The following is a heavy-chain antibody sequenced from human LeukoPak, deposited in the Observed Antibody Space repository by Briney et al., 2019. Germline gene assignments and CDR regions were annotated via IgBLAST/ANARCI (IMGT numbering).Heavy chain of an antibody. CDR2: INHSGST. Sequence: SETLSLTCAVSGGSFSGYYWNWIRQPPGKGLEWIGEINHSGSTNYNPSLKSRVTISVDTSQKQFSLRLSSVTAADTAVYYCARAFGSSWYDYWGQGTLVTVSS. CDR3: ARAFGSSWYDY. J-gene: IGHJ4*02. CDR1: GGSFSGYY. D-gene: IGHD6-13*01. V-gene: IGHV4-34*01.